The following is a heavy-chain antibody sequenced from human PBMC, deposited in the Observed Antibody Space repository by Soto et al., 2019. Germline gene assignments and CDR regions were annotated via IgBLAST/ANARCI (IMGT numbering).Heavy chain of an antibody. V-gene: IGHV3-48*01. Sequence: EVQLVESGGGLVQPGGSLRLSCAASGFTFSSYSMNWVRQAPGKGLEWVSYISSSSSTIYYADSVKGRFTISRDNAKNSLYLAMNSLRAEDTAVYYCARHPCPGGGSCHYFDYWGQGTLVTVSS. CDR3: ARHPCPGGGSCHYFDY. CDR1: GFTFSSYS. D-gene: IGHD2-15*01. J-gene: IGHJ4*02. CDR2: ISSSSSTI.